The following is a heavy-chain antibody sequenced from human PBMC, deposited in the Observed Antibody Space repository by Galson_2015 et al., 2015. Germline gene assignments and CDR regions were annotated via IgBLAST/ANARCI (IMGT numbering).Heavy chain of an antibody. D-gene: IGHD5/OR15-5a*01. V-gene: IGHV3-21*01. Sequence: SLRLSCAASGFNFSSYSMNWVRQAPGKGLEWVSSISSSSSYIYYADSVKGRFTISRDNAKKSLYLQMNSLRVEDTAVYYCARGPGLEFDYWGQGTLVTVSS. J-gene: IGHJ4*02. CDR2: ISSSSSYI. CDR3: ARGPGLEFDY. CDR1: GFNFSSYS.